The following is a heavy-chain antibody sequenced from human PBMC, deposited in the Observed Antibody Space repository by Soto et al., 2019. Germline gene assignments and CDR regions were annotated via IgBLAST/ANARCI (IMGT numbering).Heavy chain of an antibody. V-gene: IGHV4-31*03. CDR2: IYYSGST. J-gene: IGHJ4*02. Sequence: SETLSLTCTVSGGSISSGGYYWSWIRQHPGKGLEWIGYIYYSGSTYYNPSLKSRVTISVDTSKNPFSLKLSSVTAADTAVYYCARGVVPSQALEYWGQGTLVTVSS. CDR1: GGSISSGGYY. CDR3: ARGVVPSQALEY. D-gene: IGHD3-3*01.